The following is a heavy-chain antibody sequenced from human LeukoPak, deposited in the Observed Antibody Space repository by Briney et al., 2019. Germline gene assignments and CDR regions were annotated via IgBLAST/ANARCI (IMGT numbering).Heavy chain of an antibody. Sequence: PGGSLRLSCATSGFSFSSYAMSWVRQAPGKGLEWVSAMSSSDDGRYYAASVRGRFTISRDTSRSTLYLQMNSLRAEDTAVYYCARSGLSRFDYWGQGTLVTVSS. J-gene: IGHJ4*02. CDR1: GFSFSSYA. D-gene: IGHD4/OR15-4a*01. CDR2: MSSSDDGR. V-gene: IGHV3-23*01. CDR3: ARSGLSRFDY.